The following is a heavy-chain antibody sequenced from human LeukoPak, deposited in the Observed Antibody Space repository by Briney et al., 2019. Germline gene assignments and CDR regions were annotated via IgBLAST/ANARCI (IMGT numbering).Heavy chain of an antibody. CDR3: ARRAVGNSYYYYMDV. D-gene: IGHD6-19*01. V-gene: IGHV1-8*03. CDR2: MNPNSGNT. Sequence: GASVKVSCKASGYTFTGYYMHWVRQAPGQGLEWMGWMNPNSGNTDYAQKFQGRVTITRNTSISTAYMELSSLRSEDTAVYYCARRAVGNSYYYYMDVWGKGTTVTVSS. J-gene: IGHJ6*03. CDR1: GYTFTGYY.